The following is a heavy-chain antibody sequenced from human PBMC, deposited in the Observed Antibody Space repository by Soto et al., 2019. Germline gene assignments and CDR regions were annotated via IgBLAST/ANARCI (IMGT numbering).Heavy chain of an antibody. Sequence: ASVKVSCKASGGTFSSYAISWVRQAPGQGLEWMGGIIPIFGTANYAQKFQGRVTMTADKSTSTAHMELSSLRSEDTAVYYCGRGPPGYGGTQNYYYYGIDVWGEGTTVTVSS. D-gene: IGHD4-17*01. V-gene: IGHV1-69*06. CDR1: GGTFSSYA. CDR3: GRGPPGYGGTQNYYYYGIDV. J-gene: IGHJ6*04. CDR2: IIPIFGTA.